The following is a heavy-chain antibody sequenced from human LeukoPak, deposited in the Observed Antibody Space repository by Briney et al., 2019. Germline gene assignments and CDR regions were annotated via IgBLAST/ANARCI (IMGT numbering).Heavy chain of an antibody. CDR1: GFTFSSYG. V-gene: IGHV3-30*18. D-gene: IGHD3-3*01. CDR2: ISYDGSNK. J-gene: IGHJ3*02. Sequence: PGGSLRLSCAASGFTFSSYGMHWVRQAPGKGLEWVAVISYDGSNKYYADSVKGRFTISRDSSKDTVYLQMNSLRADDTATYYCAKGADYDFWSGYYHAFDMWGQGTMVTVSS. CDR3: AKGADYDFWSGYYHAFDM.